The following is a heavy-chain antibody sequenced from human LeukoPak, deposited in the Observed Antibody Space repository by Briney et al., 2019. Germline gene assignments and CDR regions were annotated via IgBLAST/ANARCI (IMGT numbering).Heavy chain of an antibody. J-gene: IGHJ4*02. CDR2: ISGSGGST. CDR1: GFTFSSYA. CDR3: ARVYDSSLMGFDY. V-gene: IGHV3-23*01. Sequence: GGSLRLSCAASGFTFSSYAMSWVRQAPGKGLEWVSAISGSGGSTYYADSVKGRFTISRDNSKNPLYLQMNSLRAEDTAVYYCARVYDSSLMGFDYWGQGTLVTVSS. D-gene: IGHD3-22*01.